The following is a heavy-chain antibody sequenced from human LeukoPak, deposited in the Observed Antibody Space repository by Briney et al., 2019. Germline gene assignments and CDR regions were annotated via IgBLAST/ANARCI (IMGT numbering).Heavy chain of an antibody. CDR2: IYYSGST. D-gene: IGHD3-10*01. CDR1: GGSISSSSYY. J-gene: IGHJ3*02. CDR3: ARHSVAFDI. Sequence: SETLPLTCTVSGGSISSSSYYWGWIRQPPGKGLEWIGSIYYSGSTYYNPSLKSRVTISVDTSKNQFSLKLSSVTAADTAVYYCARHSVAFDIWGQGTMVTVSS. V-gene: IGHV4-39*01.